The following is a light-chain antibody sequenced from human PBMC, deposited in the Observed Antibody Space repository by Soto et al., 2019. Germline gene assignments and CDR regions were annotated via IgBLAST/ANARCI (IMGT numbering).Light chain of an antibody. CDR2: VNSDGSH. CDR1: SGHSNYA. J-gene: IGLJ2*01. V-gene: IGLV4-69*01. Sequence: QLVLTQSPSASASLGASVKLTCTLSSGHSNYAIAWHQQLPEKGPRYLMKVNSDGSHSKGDGIPDRFSGSSSGAERYLTISSLQSEDEADYFCQTWDTGIVIFGGGTKLTVL. CDR3: QTWDTGIVI.